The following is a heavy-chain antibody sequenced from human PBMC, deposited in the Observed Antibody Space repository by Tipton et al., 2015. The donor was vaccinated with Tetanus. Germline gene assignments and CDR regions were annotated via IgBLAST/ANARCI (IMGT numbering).Heavy chain of an antibody. V-gene: IGHV4-39*07. Sequence: TLSLTCTVSGGSISSSSYYWGWIRQPPGKGLEWIGEINHSGSTNYNPSLKSRVTISVDTSKNQFSLKLSSVTAADTAVYYCARANGPGSYLDYWAREPWSPSPQ. CDR3: ARANGPGSYLDY. CDR2: INHSGST. CDR1: GGSISSSSYY. J-gene: IGHJ4*02. D-gene: IGHD2-8*01.